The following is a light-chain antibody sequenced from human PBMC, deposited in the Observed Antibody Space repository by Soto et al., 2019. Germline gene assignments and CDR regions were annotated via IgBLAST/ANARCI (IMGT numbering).Light chain of an antibody. V-gene: IGLV2-14*01. CDR3: ASYTSSSPGV. Sequence: QSALTQPASVSGSPGQSITISCTGTSSDVGGYNSVSWYQQHPGKAPKLMIYDVSNRPSGVSNRFSGSKSGNTASLTISGLQAEDEADYYCASYTSSSPGVFGGGTKLTVL. CDR1: SSDVGGYNS. J-gene: IGLJ2*01. CDR2: DVS.